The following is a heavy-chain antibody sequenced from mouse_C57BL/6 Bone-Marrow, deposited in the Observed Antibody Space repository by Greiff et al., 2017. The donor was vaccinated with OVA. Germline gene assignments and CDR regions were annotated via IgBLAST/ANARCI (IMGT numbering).Heavy chain of an antibody. CDR3: AGGLGLGYFDY. Sequence: VKLQESGPGLVKPSQSLFLTCSITGFPITSGYYWIWIRQSPGKPLEWMGYITHSGETFYNPSLQSPISITRETSKNQFFLQLNSVTTEDTAMYYCAGGLGLGYFDYWGQGTTLTVSS. CDR2: ITHSGET. CDR1: GFPITSGYY. J-gene: IGHJ2*01. D-gene: IGHD4-1*01. V-gene: IGHV12-3*01.